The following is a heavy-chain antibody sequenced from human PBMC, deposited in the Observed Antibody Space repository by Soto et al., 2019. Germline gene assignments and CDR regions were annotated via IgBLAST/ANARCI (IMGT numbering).Heavy chain of an antibody. D-gene: IGHD6-19*01. V-gene: IGHV4-59*01. Sequence: QVQLQESGPGLVKPSETLSLTCIVSGGSINSYYWSWIRQPPGKGLEWIGYIYYSGSTNYNPSLESRVXXTXDXXKNQFSLKLRSVTTADTAVYYCARNKLQWLAYFDYWGQGTLVTVSS. J-gene: IGHJ4*02. CDR3: ARNKLQWLAYFDY. CDR2: IYYSGST. CDR1: GGSINSYY.